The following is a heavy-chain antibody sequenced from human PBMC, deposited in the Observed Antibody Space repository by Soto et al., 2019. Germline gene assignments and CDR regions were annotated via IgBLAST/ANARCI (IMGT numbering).Heavy chain of an antibody. CDR3: ARVTSMVRGVIDNWFDP. CDR1: GGTFSSDA. D-gene: IGHD3-10*01. CDR2: IIPMYGPA. V-gene: IGHV1-69*01. J-gene: IGHJ5*02. Sequence: QVPLVQSGAEVKKPGSSVTVSCKDSGGTFSSDAIHWVRQAPGQGLEWMGGIIPMYGPAKYAQRFQGRVTITADESTTTVYMELTSLTSQDTAVYYCARVTSMVRGVIDNWFDPWGHGTLVTVSS.